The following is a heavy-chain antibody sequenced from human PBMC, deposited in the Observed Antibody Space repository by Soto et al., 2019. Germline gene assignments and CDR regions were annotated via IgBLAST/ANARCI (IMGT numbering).Heavy chain of an antibody. V-gene: IGHV1-69*06. CDR2: IIPIFGTA. CDR3: ASTFLSRAADGTIVYLGYYYGMDV. D-gene: IGHD6-13*01. J-gene: IGHJ6*02. Sequence: SVKVSCKASGGTFSSYAISWVRQAPGQGLEWMGGIIPIFGTANYAQKFQGRVTITADKSTSTAYMELSSLRSEDTAVYYCASTFLSRAADGTIVYLGYYYGMDVWGQGTTVTVSS. CDR1: GGTFSSYA.